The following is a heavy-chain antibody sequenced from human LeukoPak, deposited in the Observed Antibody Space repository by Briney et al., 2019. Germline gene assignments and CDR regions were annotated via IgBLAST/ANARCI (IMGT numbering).Heavy chain of an antibody. CDR3: ARDSGYELIPPDP. Sequence: GESLRLSCAASGFTFSDYYMSWIRQAPGKGLEWVSYISSSGSTIYYADSVRGRFTISRDNAKNSLYLQMNSLRAEDTAVYYCARDSGYELIPPDPWGQGTLVTVSS. D-gene: IGHD5-12*01. CDR1: GFTFSDYY. V-gene: IGHV3-11*01. J-gene: IGHJ5*02. CDR2: ISSSGSTI.